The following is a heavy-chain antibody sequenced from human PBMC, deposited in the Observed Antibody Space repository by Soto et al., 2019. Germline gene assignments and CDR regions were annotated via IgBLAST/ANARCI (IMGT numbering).Heavy chain of an antibody. D-gene: IGHD2-2*01. V-gene: IGHV4-31*03. Sequence: SETLSLTCTVSGGSISSGGYYWSWIRQRPGKGLEWIGYIYYSGSTYYNPSLKSRVTISVDTSKNQFPLKLSSVTAADTAVYYCASGPYCSSTSCSNYGSGSYLAYWGQGTLVTVSS. CDR3: ASGPYCSSTSCSNYGSGSYLAY. CDR2: IYYSGST. CDR1: GGSISSGGYY. J-gene: IGHJ4*02.